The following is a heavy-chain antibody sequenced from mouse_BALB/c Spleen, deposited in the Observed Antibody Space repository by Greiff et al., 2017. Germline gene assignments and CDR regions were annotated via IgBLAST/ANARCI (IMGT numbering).Heavy chain of an antibody. V-gene: IGHV5-17*02. CDR2: ISSGSSTI. CDR3: ARVRTTVAPFDY. J-gene: IGHJ2*01. Sequence: EVKLMESGGGLVQPGGSRKLSCAASGFTFSSFGMHWVRQAPEKGLEWVAYISSGSSTIYYADTVKGRFTISRDNPKNTLFLQMTSLRSEDTAMYYCARVRTTVAPFDYWGQGTTLTVSS. D-gene: IGHD1-1*01. CDR1: GFTFSSFG.